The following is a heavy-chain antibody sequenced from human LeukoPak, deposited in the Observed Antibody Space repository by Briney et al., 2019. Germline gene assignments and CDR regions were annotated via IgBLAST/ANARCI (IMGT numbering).Heavy chain of an antibody. D-gene: IGHD3-9*01. V-gene: IGHV4-34*01. CDR3: ARRADYDILTGYYNEKGNWFDP. Sequence: SETLSLTCAVYGGSFSGYYWSWIRQPPGKGLEWIGEINHSGSTNYNPSLKSRVTISVDTSKNQFSLKLSSVTAADTAVYYCARRADYDILTGYYNEKGNWFDPWGQGTLVTVSS. J-gene: IGHJ5*02. CDR2: INHSGST. CDR1: GGSFSGYY.